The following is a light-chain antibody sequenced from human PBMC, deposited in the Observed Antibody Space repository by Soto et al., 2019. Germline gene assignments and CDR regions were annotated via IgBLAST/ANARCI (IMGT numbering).Light chain of an antibody. Sequence: EIVMTQSPATLSVSPGERATLSCRASQSISTYLAWYQQKPGQALRLLIYDASSRATGVPARFSGSGSGTEFTLTISSLQSEDFAVYYCQQYNNWPGTFGQGTKVDIK. CDR2: DAS. V-gene: IGKV3D-15*01. CDR3: QQYNNWPGT. J-gene: IGKJ1*01. CDR1: QSISTY.